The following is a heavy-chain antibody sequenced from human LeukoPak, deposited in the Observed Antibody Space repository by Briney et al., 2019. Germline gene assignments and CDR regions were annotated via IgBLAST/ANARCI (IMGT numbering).Heavy chain of an antibody. CDR3: ARLYGSGSNYFDY. D-gene: IGHD3-10*01. CDR1: GGSISSNSYY. Sequence: SETLSLTCTVSGGSISSNSYYWGWIRQPPGKGLEWIGSIYYSGSTYYNPSLKSRVTISVDTSKNQFSLKLSSVTAADTAVYYCARLYGSGSNYFDYWGQGTLVTVSS. V-gene: IGHV4-39*07. CDR2: IYYSGST. J-gene: IGHJ4*02.